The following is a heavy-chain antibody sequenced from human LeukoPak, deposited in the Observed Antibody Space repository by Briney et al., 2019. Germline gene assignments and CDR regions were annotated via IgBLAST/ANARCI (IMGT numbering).Heavy chain of an antibody. J-gene: IGHJ4*02. CDR1: GFIFSSYE. Sequence: GGSLRLSCAASGFIFSSYEMSWVRHVPGKGLEWISYISNSGSTIYYADSVKGRFTISRDNARNSLYLQMNSLRAEDTAVYYCVRDFRFLEDYWGQGALVTVSS. V-gene: IGHV3-48*03. CDR3: VRDFRFLEDY. CDR2: ISNSGSTI. D-gene: IGHD3-3*01.